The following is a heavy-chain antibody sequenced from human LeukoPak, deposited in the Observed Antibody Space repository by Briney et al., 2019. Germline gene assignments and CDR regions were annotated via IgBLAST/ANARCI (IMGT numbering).Heavy chain of an antibody. J-gene: IGHJ3*02. CDR3: ARTPRYSGNYYNAFDI. CDR2: IYYSGST. V-gene: IGHV4-39*01. CDR1: GGSISGSGSSYY. D-gene: IGHD1-26*01. Sequence: SSETLSLTCTVSGGSISGSGSSYYWVWIRQPPGKGLEWIGSIYYSGSTYYNPSLKSRVTISVDTSKHQFSLQLSSVTAADTAVYFCARTPRYSGNYYNAFDIWGQGTTVTVSS.